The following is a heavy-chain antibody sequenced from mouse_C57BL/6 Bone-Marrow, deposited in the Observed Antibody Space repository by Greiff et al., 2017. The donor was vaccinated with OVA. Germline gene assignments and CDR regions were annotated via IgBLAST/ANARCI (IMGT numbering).Heavy chain of an antibody. D-gene: IGHD2-2*01. V-gene: IGHV1-81*01. CDR3: ASGVWLRLYYFDY. CDR1: GFTFTSYG. J-gene: IGHJ2*01. Sequence: VMLVESGAELARPGASVKLSCKASGFTFTSYGISWVKQRTGKGLEWIGAIYPRSGNTYYNEKFKGKATVTADKSSSKAYMELRSLTSEDSAVYFCASGVWLRLYYFDYWGQGTTLTVSS. CDR2: IYPRSGNT.